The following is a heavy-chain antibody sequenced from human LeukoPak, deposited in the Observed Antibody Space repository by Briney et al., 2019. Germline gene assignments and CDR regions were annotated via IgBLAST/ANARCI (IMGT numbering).Heavy chain of an antibody. CDR3: ASDKRGSLDY. Sequence: GASVNVSCRASGYTFTIYYIHWVRQAPRRGLEWMGVINPSGDSTTYAQGFEGRLTMTRDTSTSTVYMDLSSLTSEDTAVYFCASDKRGSLDYWGQGTLVVVSS. J-gene: IGHJ4*02. CDR2: INPSGDST. CDR1: GYTFTIYY. D-gene: IGHD3-10*01. V-gene: IGHV1-46*01.